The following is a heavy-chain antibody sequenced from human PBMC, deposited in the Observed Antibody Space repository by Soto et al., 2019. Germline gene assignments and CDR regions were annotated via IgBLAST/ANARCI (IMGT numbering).Heavy chain of an antibody. V-gene: IGHV1-2*02. CDR1: GYMFRYYL. CDR2: INPHSGDR. CDR3: ARDIGSGWNFNY. Sequence: QVQLVQSGAEVKKPGASVKVSCKASGYMFRYYLIHWVRQAPGQGLEWMGWINPHSGDRKYAQKFQGRVTMTRDTSTNIVYMELSGLTSEDTAVFYCARDIGSGWNFNYWGQGTLVTVSS. D-gene: IGHD6-19*01. J-gene: IGHJ4*02.